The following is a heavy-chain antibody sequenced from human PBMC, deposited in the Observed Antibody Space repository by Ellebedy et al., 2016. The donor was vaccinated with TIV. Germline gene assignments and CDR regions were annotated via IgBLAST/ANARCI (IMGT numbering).Heavy chain of an antibody. CDR2: ISSSSSYI. D-gene: IGHD1-20*01. Sequence: GESLKISCAASGFTFSSYSLNWVRQAPGKGLEWVSSISSSSSYIYYADSVRGRFTISRDDAKNSLFLQINSLRAEDTAVYYCARAIAGTTLRRAFYFYGMDVWGQGTTVTVSS. V-gene: IGHV3-21*01. J-gene: IGHJ6*02. CDR3: ARAIAGTTLRRAFYFYGMDV. CDR1: GFTFSSYS.